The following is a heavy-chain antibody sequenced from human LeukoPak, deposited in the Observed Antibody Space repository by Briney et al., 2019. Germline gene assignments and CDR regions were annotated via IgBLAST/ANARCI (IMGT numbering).Heavy chain of an antibody. Sequence: PGGSLRLPRAASGFTFSSYSINWVRQAPAKGLEWVSSISSSSSYIYYADSVKGRFTISRDNAKNSLYLQMNSLRAEDTAVYYCARVAVYSSGLFDYWGQGTLVTVSS. CDR2: ISSSSSYI. D-gene: IGHD6-19*01. CDR3: ARVAVYSSGLFDY. J-gene: IGHJ4*02. CDR1: GFTFSSYS. V-gene: IGHV3-21*01.